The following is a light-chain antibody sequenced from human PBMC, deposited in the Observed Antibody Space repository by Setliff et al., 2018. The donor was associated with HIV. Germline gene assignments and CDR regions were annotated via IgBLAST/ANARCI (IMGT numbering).Light chain of an antibody. CDR3: CSYVGTYISV. CDR2: DVN. J-gene: IGLJ1*01. Sequence: QSALTQPASMSGSPGQSLTIFCFGTRSDVGLYNFVSWYQERPGKAPKLIIYDVNERPSGVPDRFSGSKSGNTASLTISGLQAEDEADYYCCSYVGTYISVFGTGTKVTVL. V-gene: IGLV2-11*01. CDR1: RSDVGLYNF.